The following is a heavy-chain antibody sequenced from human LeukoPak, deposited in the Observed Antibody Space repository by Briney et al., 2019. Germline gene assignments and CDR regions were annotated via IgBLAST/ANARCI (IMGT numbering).Heavy chain of an antibody. CDR1: GFTFSSYS. CDR2: ISSSSTYI. CDR3: ARDRSVVVVAAINAFDI. Sequence: PGGSLRLSCAASGFTFSSYSMNWVRQAPGKGLEWVSSISSSSTYIYYADSVKGRFTISRDNAKNSLYLQMNSLRAEDTAVYYCARDRSVVVVAAINAFDIWGQGTMVTVSS. V-gene: IGHV3-21*01. D-gene: IGHD2-15*01. J-gene: IGHJ3*02.